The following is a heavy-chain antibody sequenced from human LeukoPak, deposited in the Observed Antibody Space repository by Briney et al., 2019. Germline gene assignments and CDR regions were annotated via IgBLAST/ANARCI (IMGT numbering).Heavy chain of an antibody. CDR2: ISYSGST. CDR3: AREGTAGTNLNWFDP. J-gene: IGHJ5*02. D-gene: IGHD1-1*01. Sequence: SETLSLTCAVSAGSFSSYYWSWVRQPPGKGLEWIGYISYSGSTNFNPSLKSRVTISVDTSKNQFSLKLSSVTAADTAVYYCAREGTAGTNLNWFDPWGQGTLVTVSS. V-gene: IGHV4-59*01. CDR1: AGSFSSYY.